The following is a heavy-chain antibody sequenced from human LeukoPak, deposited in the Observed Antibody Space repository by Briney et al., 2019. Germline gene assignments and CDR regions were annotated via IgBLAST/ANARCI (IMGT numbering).Heavy chain of an antibody. CDR1: GFTFSNAW. V-gene: IGHV3-15*01. Sequence: GGSLRLSCAASGFTFSNAWMSWVRQAPGKGLEWVGHIKSKTDGGTTDYAAPVKGRFTISRDDSKTTMYLQLNSLKTEDTAVYNCTTERVWLPYAFDIWGQGTMVTVSS. CDR2: IKSKTDGGTT. J-gene: IGHJ3*02. CDR3: TTERVWLPYAFDI. D-gene: IGHD6-19*01.